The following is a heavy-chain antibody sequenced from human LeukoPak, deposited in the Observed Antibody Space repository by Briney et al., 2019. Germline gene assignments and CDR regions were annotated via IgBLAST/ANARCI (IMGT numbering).Heavy chain of an antibody. J-gene: IGHJ5*02. D-gene: IGHD5-24*01. Sequence: SETLSLTCAVSGGSISSSNWWSWVRQPPGQGLEWIGYIYYSGSTNYNPSLKSRVTISVDTSKNQFSLKLSSVTAADTAVYYCARGVGMATIGWYWFDPWGQGTLVTVSS. V-gene: IGHV4-4*02. CDR3: ARGVGMATIGWYWFDP. CDR1: GGSISSSNW. CDR2: IYYSGST.